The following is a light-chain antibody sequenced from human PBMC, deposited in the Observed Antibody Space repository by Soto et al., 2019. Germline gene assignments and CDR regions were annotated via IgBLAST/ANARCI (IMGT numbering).Light chain of an antibody. CDR1: QSISHW. CDR3: QPYSTYFSWT. Sequence: DIQMTQSPSTLSASVGDRVTITCRASQSISHWVAWFQQRPGKAPNLLIYDASSLESGVPSRFSGSRSGTAFTLTINSLQPDDFATYYCQPYSTYFSWTFGHGTKEEIK. V-gene: IGKV1-5*01. J-gene: IGKJ1*01. CDR2: DAS.